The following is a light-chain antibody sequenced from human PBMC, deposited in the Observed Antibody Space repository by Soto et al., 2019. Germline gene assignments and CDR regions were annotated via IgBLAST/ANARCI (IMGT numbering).Light chain of an antibody. CDR1: QSISSY. CDR2: AAS. J-gene: IGKJ3*01. V-gene: IGKV1-39*01. CDR3: QHTYSTPFT. Sequence: DIQMTQSPSPLSASVGDRVTITCRSSQSISSYVNWYQQKPGIAPRLLIFAASNLQTGVPCRFSGSGSGTDFTLTISSLQPEDFGTCFCQHTYSTPFTFGPGTKVDI.